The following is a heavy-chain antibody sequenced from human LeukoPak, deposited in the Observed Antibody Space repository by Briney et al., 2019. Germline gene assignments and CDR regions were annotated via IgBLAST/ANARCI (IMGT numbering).Heavy chain of an antibody. J-gene: IGHJ3*02. CDR2: IQYSGST. CDR3: ARLAMVRGLDI. Sequence: SETLSLTCSVPGDSTNSGGYYWNWIRQYPGKGPEWIVYIQYSGSTHYNTSLKSRVTISLDTSKTQFSLKMTSLTVADTAVYYCARLAMVRGLDIWGQGTMVIVSS. V-gene: IGHV4-31*03. D-gene: IGHD3-10*01. CDR1: GDSTNSGGYY.